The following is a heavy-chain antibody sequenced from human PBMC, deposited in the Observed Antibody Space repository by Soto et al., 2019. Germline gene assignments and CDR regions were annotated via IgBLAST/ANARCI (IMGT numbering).Heavy chain of an antibody. CDR2: ISTYDGNT. Sequence: QVHLVQSGAEVKKPGASVKVSCKTSGYTFSTYGISWVRLAPGQGLEWMGWISTYDGNTNYAQKFHGKVTMTIDTSASTVYPELRSLSSDDTAVYYCARGHMTTVVGFDFWGQGTLVTVSS. CDR1: GYTFSTYG. J-gene: IGHJ4*02. V-gene: IGHV1-18*04. CDR3: ARGHMTTVVGFDF. D-gene: IGHD4-17*01.